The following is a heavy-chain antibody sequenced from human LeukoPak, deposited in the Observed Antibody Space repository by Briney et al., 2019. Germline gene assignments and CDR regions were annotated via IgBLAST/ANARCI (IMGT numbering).Heavy chain of an antibody. CDR3: ARDRQGFMSEWPNWFDP. CDR1: GFTFSSYN. CDR2: ISSGSSYI. V-gene: IGHV3-21*01. Sequence: GGSLRLSCTASGFTFSSYNMNWVRQGPGKGLEWVSSISSGSSYIYYADSVQGRFSISRDNAKNSLYLQMSSLTAEDTAVYYCARDRQGFMSEWPNWFDPWGQGALVTVSS. J-gene: IGHJ5*02. D-gene: IGHD3-16*01.